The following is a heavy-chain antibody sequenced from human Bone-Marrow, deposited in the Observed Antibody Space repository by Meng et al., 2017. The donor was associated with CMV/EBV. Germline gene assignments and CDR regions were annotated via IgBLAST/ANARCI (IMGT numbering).Heavy chain of an antibody. V-gene: IGHV1-46*01. Sequence: ASVKVSCKASGYTFTSYYMHWVRQAPGQGLEWMGIINPSGGSTSYAQKFQGRVTMTTDTSTSTAYMELRSLRSDDTAVYYCARLSSSWYYFDYWGQGTLVTVSS. CDR2: INPSGGST. CDR3: ARLSSSWYYFDY. CDR1: GYTFTSYY. D-gene: IGHD6-13*01. J-gene: IGHJ4*02.